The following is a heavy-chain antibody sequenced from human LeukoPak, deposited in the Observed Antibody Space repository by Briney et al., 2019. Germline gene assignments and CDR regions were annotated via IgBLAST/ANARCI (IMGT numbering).Heavy chain of an antibody. CDR2: MMPILGIE. J-gene: IGHJ3*02. Sequence: SVKLSCKAAGGTFSSYAISWVRQAPGQGLEWMGWMMPILGIENCAQKLQGRVTISADKSTSTAYMELSSLRSEDTAVYYCARVWISRWAFDIWGQGTMVSVSS. CDR3: ARVWISRWAFDI. V-gene: IGHV1-69*10. D-gene: IGHD2-2*03. CDR1: GGTFSSYA.